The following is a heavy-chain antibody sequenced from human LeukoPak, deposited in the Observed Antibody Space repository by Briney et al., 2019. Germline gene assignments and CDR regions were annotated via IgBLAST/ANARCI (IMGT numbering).Heavy chain of an antibody. V-gene: IGHV1-46*01. CDR2: INPSGGST. D-gene: IGHD3-10*01. CDR3: ARRFGELLSHAFDI. CDR1: GYTFTSYH. J-gene: IGHJ3*02. Sequence: ASVKVSCKASGYTFTSYHMHWVRQAPGQGLEWMGIINPSGGSTNYAQRFRGRVTMTRDMSTGTVYMELSSLTSEDTAVYYCARRFGELLSHAFDIWGQGTMVTVSS.